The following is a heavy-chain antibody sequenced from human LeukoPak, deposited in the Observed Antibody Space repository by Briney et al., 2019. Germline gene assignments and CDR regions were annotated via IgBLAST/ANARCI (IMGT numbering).Heavy chain of an antibody. CDR1: GYSFTSYW. V-gene: IGHV5-51*01. D-gene: IGHD2-21*02. CDR3: ATASPTSYCGGDCYRDY. CDR2: IYPGDSDT. J-gene: IGHJ4*02. Sequence: GESLKISCKGSGYSFTSYWIGWVRKMPGKGLKWMGLIYPGDSDTRYSPSFQGQVTISADKSISTAYLQWSSLKASDTAMYYCATASPTSYCGGDCYRDYWGQGTLVTVSS.